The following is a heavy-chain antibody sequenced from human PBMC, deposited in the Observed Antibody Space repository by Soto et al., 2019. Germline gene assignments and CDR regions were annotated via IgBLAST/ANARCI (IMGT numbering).Heavy chain of an antibody. Sequence: QVQLVESGGGVVQPGRSLRLSCAASGFTFSSYGMHWVRQAPGKGLEWVAVIWYDGSNKYYADSVKGRFTISRDNSKNPLYLQMNSRRAEDTAVYYCAREGKDIVATIRPYYFDYWGQGTLVTVSS. CDR3: AREGKDIVATIRPYYFDY. CDR2: IWYDGSNK. J-gene: IGHJ4*02. CDR1: GFTFSSYG. D-gene: IGHD5-12*01. V-gene: IGHV3-33*01.